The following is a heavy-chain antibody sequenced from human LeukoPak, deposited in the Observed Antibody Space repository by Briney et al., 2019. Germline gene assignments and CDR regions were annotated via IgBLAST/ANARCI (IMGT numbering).Heavy chain of an antibody. CDR3: AKYDSFDHYYDSSGRFDC. V-gene: IGHV3-23*01. J-gene: IGHJ4*02. CDR1: GFTFSSYA. D-gene: IGHD3-22*01. CDR2: ISGSGGDT. Sequence: HPGGSLRLSCAASGFTFSSYAMSWVRQAPGKALEWVSAISGSGGDTYHADSVKGRFAISRDNSKNTLFLQMNSLRAEDTAVYYCAKYDSFDHYYDSSGRFDCWGQGTLVTVSS.